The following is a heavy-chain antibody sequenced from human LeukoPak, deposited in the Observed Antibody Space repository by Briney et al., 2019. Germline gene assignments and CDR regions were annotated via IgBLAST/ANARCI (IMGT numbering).Heavy chain of an antibody. Sequence: SETLSLTCTVSGGSIRSGGYYWSWIRQHPGKGLEWIGYIYYSGSTYYNPSLKSRVTISVDTSKNQFSLKLSSVTAADTAVYYCARVNSPTDHYFDYWGQGTLVTVSS. CDR1: GGSIRSGGYY. D-gene: IGHD2-21*01. J-gene: IGHJ4*02. V-gene: IGHV4-31*03. CDR3: ARVNSPTDHYFDY. CDR2: IYYSGST.